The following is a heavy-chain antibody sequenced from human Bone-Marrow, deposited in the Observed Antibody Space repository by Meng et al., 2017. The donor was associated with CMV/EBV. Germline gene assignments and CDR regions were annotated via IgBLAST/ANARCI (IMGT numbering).Heavy chain of an antibody. CDR1: GYRFSNHW. Sequence: SGYRFSNHWIAWVHQLPGKGLEWLGVVYPGDSETRYSPSFQGQVTLSADKSTNTAYLQWSSLRASDTAMYYCARQSGISVTGVFDHWGQGTLVTVSS. V-gene: IGHV5-51*07. J-gene: IGHJ4*02. CDR3: ARQSGISVTGVFDH. D-gene: IGHD6-19*01. CDR2: VYPGDSET.